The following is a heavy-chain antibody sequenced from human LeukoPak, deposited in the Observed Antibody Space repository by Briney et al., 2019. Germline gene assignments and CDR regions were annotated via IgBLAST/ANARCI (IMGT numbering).Heavy chain of an antibody. J-gene: IGHJ2*01. D-gene: IGHD3-22*01. Sequence: SETLSLTCAVYGGSLNYYYWTWIRQPPGKGPEWIGEINNSGRTTYNPSLQSRVTMSVDPSTRNFSLKLSSVTAADTAVYYCARDHWAPGWLLNWYFELWSRGTLVTVSS. CDR1: GGSLNYYY. CDR2: INNSGRT. V-gene: IGHV4-34*01. CDR3: ARDHWAPGWLLNWYFEL.